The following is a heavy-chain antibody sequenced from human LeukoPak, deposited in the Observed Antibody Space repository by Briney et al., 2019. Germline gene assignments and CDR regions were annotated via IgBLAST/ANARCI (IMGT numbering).Heavy chain of an antibody. Sequence: PGGSLRLSCAASGFSFGGYEMNWVRQAPGKGLEWVSYISTTGSTVYYADSVEGRFTISRDNAKNSLYLQMNSLRAEDTAVYYCATNPFEYSSSRWFDPWGQGTLVTVSS. V-gene: IGHV3-48*03. CDR2: ISTTGSTV. J-gene: IGHJ5*02. CDR1: GFSFGGYE. D-gene: IGHD6-6*01. CDR3: ATNPFEYSSSRWFDP.